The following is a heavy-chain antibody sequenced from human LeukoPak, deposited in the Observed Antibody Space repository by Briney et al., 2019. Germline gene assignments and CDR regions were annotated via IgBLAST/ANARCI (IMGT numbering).Heavy chain of an antibody. CDR3: AGAGITMVRGRGAFDI. V-gene: IGHV3-53*01. Sequence: GGSLRLSCAASGFTVSSNYMSWVRQAPGKGLEWVSVIYSGGSTYYADSVKGRFTISRDNSKNTLYLQMNSLRAEDTAVYYCAGAGITMVRGRGAFDIWGQGTMVTVSS. CDR1: GFTVSSNY. CDR2: IYSGGST. D-gene: IGHD3-10*01. J-gene: IGHJ3*02.